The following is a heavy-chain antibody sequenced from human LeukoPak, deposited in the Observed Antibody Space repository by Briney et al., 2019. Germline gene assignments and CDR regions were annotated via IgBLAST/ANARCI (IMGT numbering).Heavy chain of an antibody. J-gene: IGHJ3*02. V-gene: IGHV4-34*01. CDR3: AREMYYDILTGYWNAFDI. Sequence: SETLSLTCAVYGGSFSGYYWSWIRQPPGKGLEWIGEINHSGSTNYNPSLKSRVTISVDTSKNQFPLKLSSVTAADTAVYYCAREMYYDILTGYWNAFDIWGQGTMVTVSS. CDR1: GGSFSGYY. D-gene: IGHD3-9*01. CDR2: INHSGST.